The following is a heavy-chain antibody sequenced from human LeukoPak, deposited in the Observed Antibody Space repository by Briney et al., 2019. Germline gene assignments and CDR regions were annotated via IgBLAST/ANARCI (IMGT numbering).Heavy chain of an antibody. CDR2: IKQDGSER. Sequence: QPGGSLRLSCAASGFTFSSYWMTWVRQVPGKGLEWVANIKQDGSERYYVDSVTGRFAISRDNAKNSLYLQMNSLRAEDTAAYYCARMSSSSWFVCDYWGQGTLVTVSS. V-gene: IGHV3-7*01. CDR1: GFTFSSYW. J-gene: IGHJ4*02. D-gene: IGHD6-13*01. CDR3: ARMSSSSWFVCDY.